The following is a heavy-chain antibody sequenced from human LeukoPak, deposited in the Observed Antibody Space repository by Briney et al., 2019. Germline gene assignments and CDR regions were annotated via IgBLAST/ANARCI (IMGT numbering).Heavy chain of an antibody. Sequence: PSQTLSLTCTVSGGSISSGSYYWSWIRQPAGKGLEWIGRIYTSGSTNYNPSLKSRVTISVDTSKNQFSLKLSSVTAADTAVYYCARVRRGYNSPGAYYFDYWGQGTLVTVSS. CDR2: IYTSGST. CDR3: ARVRRGYNSPGAYYFDY. J-gene: IGHJ4*02. V-gene: IGHV4-61*02. D-gene: IGHD5-24*01. CDR1: GGSISSGSYY.